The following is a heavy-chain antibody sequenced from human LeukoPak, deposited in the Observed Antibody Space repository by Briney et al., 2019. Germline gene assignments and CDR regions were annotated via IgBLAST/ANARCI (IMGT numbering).Heavy chain of an antibody. CDR1: GFTFSSYG. J-gene: IGHJ3*02. CDR3: ARAWYYDYVWGSSDDAFDI. V-gene: IGHV3-33*01. D-gene: IGHD3-16*01. CDR2: IWYDGSNK. Sequence: PGGSLRLSCAASGFTFSSYGMHWVRQAPGKGLEWVAVIWYDGSNKYYADSVKGRFTISRDNSKNTLYLQMNSLRAEDTAVYYCARAWYYDYVWGSSDDAFDIWGQGTMVTVSS.